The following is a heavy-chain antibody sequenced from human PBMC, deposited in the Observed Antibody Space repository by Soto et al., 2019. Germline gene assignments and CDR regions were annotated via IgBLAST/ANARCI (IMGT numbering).Heavy chain of an antibody. CDR1: GYTFSSYG. J-gene: IGHJ4*02. D-gene: IGHD2-15*01. Sequence: QVQLVQSGAEVKRPGASVKVSCKASGYTFSSYGISWVRQAPGQGLEWMGWISAYNGNINYAQRFQDRVAMTTDTSTSTAYMELRSLRSDATAVYYCASDCGLGYCSGASCSQFDYWGQGTLVTVSS. CDR3: ASDCGLGYCSGASCSQFDY. V-gene: IGHV1-18*01. CDR2: ISAYNGNI.